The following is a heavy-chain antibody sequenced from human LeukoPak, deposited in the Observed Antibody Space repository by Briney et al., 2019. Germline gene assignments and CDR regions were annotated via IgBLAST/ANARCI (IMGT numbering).Heavy chain of an antibody. CDR2: ISSGSSTI. CDR1: GFTFSIYG. V-gene: IGHV3-48*02. D-gene: IGHD6-13*01. Sequence: PGGSLRLSCAASGFTFSIYGMNWVRQAPGKGLEWVSYISSGSSTIYYADSVKGRFTISRDNAKNSVYLQMNSLRDEDTAVYYCARGGAAAGTGYFDSWGQGTLVTVSS. CDR3: ARGGAAAGTGYFDS. J-gene: IGHJ4*02.